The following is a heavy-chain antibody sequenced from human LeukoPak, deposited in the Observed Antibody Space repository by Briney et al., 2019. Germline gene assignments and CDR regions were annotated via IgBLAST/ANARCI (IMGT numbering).Heavy chain of an antibody. CDR1: GGSFSGSY. Sequence: SETLSLTCAVYGGSFSGSYWSWIRQPPGKGLEWIGEINHSGSTNYNPSLKSRVTISVDTSKNQFSLKLSSVTAADTAVYYCAVNYYYDSSGYYSNFDYWGQGTLVTVSS. D-gene: IGHD3-22*01. CDR3: AVNYYYDSSGYYSNFDY. V-gene: IGHV4-34*01. CDR2: INHSGST. J-gene: IGHJ4*02.